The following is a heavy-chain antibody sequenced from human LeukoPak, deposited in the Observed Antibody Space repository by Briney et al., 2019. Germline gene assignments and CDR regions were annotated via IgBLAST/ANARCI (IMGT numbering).Heavy chain of an antibody. CDR1: GYSFTDHY. D-gene: IGHD2-2*01. J-gene: IGHJ6*03. Sequence: ASVKVSCKASGYSFTDHYMHWVRQAPGQGLEWMGWINPNSGGTNYGQRFQGRVTMTRDTSISTVYMELSSLRSEDTAVYYCARDLRAAAAYYYYMDVWGKGTTVTISS. V-gene: IGHV1-2*02. CDR3: ARDLRAAAAYYYYMDV. CDR2: INPNSGGT.